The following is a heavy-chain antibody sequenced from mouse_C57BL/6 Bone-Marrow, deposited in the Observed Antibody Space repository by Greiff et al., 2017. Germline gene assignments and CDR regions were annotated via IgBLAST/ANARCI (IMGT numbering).Heavy chain of an antibody. Sequence: QVQLQQPGTALVKPGASVKLSCTASGYTFTSYWMHWVKQRPGPGLEWIGNINPSNGGTNYNEKFQSKATLTVEKSSSTADMQLSSLTSEDSAVYYCARNGWLLRGDYWGQGTSVTVSS. V-gene: IGHV1-53*01. CDR2: INPSNGGT. CDR3: ARNGWLLRGDY. CDR1: GYTFTSYW. D-gene: IGHD2-3*01. J-gene: IGHJ4*01.